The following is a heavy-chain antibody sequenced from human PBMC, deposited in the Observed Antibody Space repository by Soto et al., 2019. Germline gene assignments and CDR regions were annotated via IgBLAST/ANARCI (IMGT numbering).Heavy chain of an antibody. D-gene: IGHD3-3*01. CDR3: ARERAGVYYYYYYGMDV. CDR1: GDSISKSGYY. Sequence: PSETLSLTCAVSGDSISKSGYYWSWIRQNQGKALEWIGYIYYSGSTNYNPSLKSRVTMSVDTSKNQFSLKLSSVTAADTAVYYCARERAGVYYYYYYGMDVWGQGTTVTVSS. J-gene: IGHJ6*02. CDR2: IYYSGST. V-gene: IGHV4-31*11.